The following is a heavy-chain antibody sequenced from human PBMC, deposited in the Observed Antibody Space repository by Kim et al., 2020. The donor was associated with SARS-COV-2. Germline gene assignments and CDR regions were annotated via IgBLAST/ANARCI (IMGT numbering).Heavy chain of an antibody. D-gene: IGHD4-17*01. CDR3: ARDGPTAYYYGMDV. V-gene: IGHV4-59*01. J-gene: IGHJ6*02. Sequence: PSLKSRVTISVDTSKNQFSLTLSSVTAADTAVYYCARDGPTAYYYGMDVWGQGTTVTVSS.